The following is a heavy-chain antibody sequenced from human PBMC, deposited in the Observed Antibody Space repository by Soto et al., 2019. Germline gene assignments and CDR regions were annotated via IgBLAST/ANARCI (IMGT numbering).Heavy chain of an antibody. Sequence: QLQLQESGPGLVKPSETLSLTCTVSGGSISSSSYYWGWIRQPPGKGLEWIGSIYYSGSTYYNPSLKSRVTISVDTSKNQFSLKLSSVTAADTAVYYWARQDIVVVVAATSFDYWGQGTLVTVSS. J-gene: IGHJ4*02. CDR3: ARQDIVVVVAATSFDY. V-gene: IGHV4-39*01. CDR2: IYYSGST. D-gene: IGHD2-15*01. CDR1: GGSISSSSYY.